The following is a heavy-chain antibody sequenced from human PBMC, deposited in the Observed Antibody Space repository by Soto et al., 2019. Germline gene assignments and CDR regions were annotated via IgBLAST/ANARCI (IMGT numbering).Heavy chain of an antibody. D-gene: IGHD3-10*01. CDR1: GGSFSGYY. Sequence: QVQLQQWGAGLLKPSETLSLTCAVYGGSFSGYYWSWIRQPPGKGLEWIGEINHSGSTNYNPSLKTRVTISVDTSKNQFYLKLSSVTGADPAVYYCARVGYGSGRSPWGQGTLVTVSS. J-gene: IGHJ5*02. CDR3: ARVGYGSGRSP. V-gene: IGHV4-34*01. CDR2: INHSGST.